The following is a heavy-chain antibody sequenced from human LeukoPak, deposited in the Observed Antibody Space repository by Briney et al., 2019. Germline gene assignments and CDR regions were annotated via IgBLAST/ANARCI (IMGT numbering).Heavy chain of an antibody. Sequence: PGGSLRLSCAASGFTFSDYYMSWIRQAPGKGLEWVSYISSSGSTIYCADSVKGRFTISRDNAKNSLYLQMNSLRAEDTAVYYCATGRVEADYYYYYYMDVWGKGTTVTVSS. CDR3: ATGRVEADYYYYYYMDV. D-gene: IGHD2-15*01. CDR1: GFTFSDYY. CDR2: ISSSGSTI. J-gene: IGHJ6*03. V-gene: IGHV3-11*04.